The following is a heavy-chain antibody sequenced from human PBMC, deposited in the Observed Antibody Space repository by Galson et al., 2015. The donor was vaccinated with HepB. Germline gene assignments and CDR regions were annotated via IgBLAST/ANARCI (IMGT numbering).Heavy chain of an antibody. Sequence: SVKVSCKASGYTFTSYGISWVRQAPGQGLEWMGWISAYNGNTNYAQKLQGRVTMTTDTSTSTAYMELRSLRSDDTAVYYCARDRGSAESYYYYYGMDVWGQGTTVTVSS. CDR1: GYTFTSYG. D-gene: IGHD6-25*01. J-gene: IGHJ6*02. CDR2: ISAYNGNT. CDR3: ARDRGSAESYYYYYGMDV. V-gene: IGHV1-18*01.